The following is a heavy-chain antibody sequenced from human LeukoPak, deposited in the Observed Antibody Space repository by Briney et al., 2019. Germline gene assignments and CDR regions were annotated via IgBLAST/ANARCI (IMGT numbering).Heavy chain of an antibody. Sequence: GGSLRLSCAASRFTFSNYWMSWVRQAPGKGLEWVANIKQDGGEKNYVDSVKGRFTISRDNAKNSLFLQMNSLRAEDTAVYYCSRGRLFGDYWGQGALVTVSS. CDR1: RFTFSNYW. CDR2: IKQDGGEK. D-gene: IGHD3-16*01. J-gene: IGHJ4*02. V-gene: IGHV3-7*02. CDR3: SRGRLFGDY.